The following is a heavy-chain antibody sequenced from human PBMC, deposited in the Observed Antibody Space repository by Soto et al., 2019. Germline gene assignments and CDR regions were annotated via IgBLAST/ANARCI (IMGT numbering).Heavy chain of an antibody. V-gene: IGHV4-59*01. CDR1: GGSISTYY. Sequence: SETLSLTCAVSGGSISTYYWSWIRQPPGKGLEWIGYIYYTGSTNYNPSLKSRVTISIDTSNYQFSLKLTSLTAADTAVYYCASSRYCGGTSCYANIDAFDLWGQGTMVTVSS. D-gene: IGHD2-2*01. J-gene: IGHJ3*01. CDR2: IYYTGST. CDR3: ASSRYCGGTSCYANIDAFDL.